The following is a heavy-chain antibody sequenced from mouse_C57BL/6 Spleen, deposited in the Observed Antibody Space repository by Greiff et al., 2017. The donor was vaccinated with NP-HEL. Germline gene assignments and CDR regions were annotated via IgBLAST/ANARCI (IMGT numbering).Heavy chain of an antibody. V-gene: IGHV5-17*01. CDR2: ISSGSSTI. CDR1: GFTFSDYG. CDR3: ASTTVVPHYYAMDY. Sequence: EVQVVESGGGLVKPGGSLKLSCAASGFTFSDYGMHWVRQAPEKGLEWVAYISSGSSTIYYADTVKGRFTISRDNAKNTLFLQMTSLRSEDTAMYYCASTTVVPHYYAMDYWGQGTSVTVSS. J-gene: IGHJ4*01. D-gene: IGHD1-1*01.